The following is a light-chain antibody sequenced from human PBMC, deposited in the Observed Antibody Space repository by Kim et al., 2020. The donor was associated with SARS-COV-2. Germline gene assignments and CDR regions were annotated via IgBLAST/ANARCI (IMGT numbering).Light chain of an antibody. CDR1: QSVRRNY. CDR2: DAS. CDR3: QQYGSAPNT. Sequence: EIVLTQSPGTLSLSPGERATLSCRASQSVRRNYFAWYQQKPGQAPRLLIYDASSRATDIPDRFSGSGSGTDFTLTISRLEPEDFTVYSCQQYGSAPNTFGQGTKLEI. V-gene: IGKV3-20*01. J-gene: IGKJ2*01.